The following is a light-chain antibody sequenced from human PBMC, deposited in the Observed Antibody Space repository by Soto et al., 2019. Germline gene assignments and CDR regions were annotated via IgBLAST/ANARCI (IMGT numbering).Light chain of an antibody. J-gene: IGKJ5*01. V-gene: IGKV1-39*01. CDR1: ESISNY. CDR2: AAS. Sequence: IQFTQSPSSLSASVGDRVTITCRASESISNYLNWYQQKTGKAPRLLIYAASSLQSGVPSRFSGSGSWTDFTLIISSLQPEDFETDYCQQSYTNPITFGQGTRLEIK. CDR3: QQSYTNPIT.